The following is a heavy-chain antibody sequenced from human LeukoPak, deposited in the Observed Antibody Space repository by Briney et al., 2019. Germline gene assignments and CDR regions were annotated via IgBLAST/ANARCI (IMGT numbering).Heavy chain of an antibody. CDR3: AKAMAGGGTYSVFDY. Sequence: GGSLRLSCAASGFTFDDYAMHWVRQAPGKGLEWVSGISWASGSIGYADSVKGRFTISRDNAKNSLYLQMNSLRAEDMALYYCAKAMAGGGTYSVFDYWGQGTLVTVSS. J-gene: IGHJ4*02. CDR2: ISWASGSI. V-gene: IGHV3-9*03. D-gene: IGHD1-26*01. CDR1: GFTFDDYA.